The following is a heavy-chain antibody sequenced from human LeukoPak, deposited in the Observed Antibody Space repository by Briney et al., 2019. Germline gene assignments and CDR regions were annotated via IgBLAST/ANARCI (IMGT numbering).Heavy chain of an antibody. CDR1: GFTFSTYW. CDR3: ASLLGIADFDY. CDR2: IKQDGSEI. V-gene: IGHV3-7*02. D-gene: IGHD6-13*01. Sequence: GGSLRLSCAASGFTFSTYWMSWVRQAPGKGLEWVANIKQDGSEIHYVDSVKGRFTISRDNAKNSLYLQMNSLRAEDTAVYYCASLLGIADFDYWGQGTLVTVSS. J-gene: IGHJ4*02.